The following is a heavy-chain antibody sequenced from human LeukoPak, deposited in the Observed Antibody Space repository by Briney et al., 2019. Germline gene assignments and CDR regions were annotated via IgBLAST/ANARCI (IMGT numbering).Heavy chain of an antibody. D-gene: IGHD3-16*01. V-gene: IGHV6-1*01. J-gene: IGHJ4*02. CDR3: AGGGGSFDY. CDR1: GDSVSSNSAA. CDR2: TYYRSKWYN. Sequence: SQTLSLTCAISGDSVSSNSAAWNWIRQSPSRGLEWLGRTYYRSKWYNDYAGSVKSRITINSGASKNQFSLQLNSVSPEDTAVYYCAGGGGSFDYWGQGTLVTVSS.